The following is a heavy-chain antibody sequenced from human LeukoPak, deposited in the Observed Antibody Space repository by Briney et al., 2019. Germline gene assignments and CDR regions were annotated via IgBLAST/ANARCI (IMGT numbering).Heavy chain of an antibody. Sequence: PSETLSLXCTVSGGSISSGDYYWSWIRQPPGKGLEWIGYIYYSGSTYYNPSLKSRVTISVDTSKNQFSLKLSSVTAADTAVYYCAREGHNWNYVRPYWGQGTLVTVSS. CDR1: GGSISSGDYY. CDR2: IYYSGST. V-gene: IGHV4-30-4*08. CDR3: AREGHNWNYVRPY. J-gene: IGHJ4*02. D-gene: IGHD1-7*01.